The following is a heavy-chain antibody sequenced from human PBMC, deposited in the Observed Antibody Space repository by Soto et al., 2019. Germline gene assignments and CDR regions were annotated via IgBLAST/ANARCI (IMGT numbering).Heavy chain of an antibody. J-gene: IGHJ4*02. CDR1: GYTLTNYD. Sequence: QVQLVQSGAEVKKPGASVKVSCKASGYTLTNYDISWVRQATGQGLEWMVWVNPNSGKTGYAQKFQGRFPMTRDTAISTAYMELSSLRSEDTAVYYCARGSVWGSETSGVFDYWGQGTLVTVSS. D-gene: IGHD3-16*01. V-gene: IGHV1-8*01. CDR2: VNPNSGKT. CDR3: ARGSVWGSETSGVFDY.